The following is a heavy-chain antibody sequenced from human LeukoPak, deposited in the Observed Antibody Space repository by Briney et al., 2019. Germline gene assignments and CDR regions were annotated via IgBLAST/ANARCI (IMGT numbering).Heavy chain of an antibody. V-gene: IGHV1-69*02. D-gene: IGHD6-13*01. J-gene: IGHJ4*02. Sequence: GASVMVSCKASGGTFSSYTISWVRQAPGQGLEWMGRIIPILGIANYAQKFQGRVTITADKSTSTAYMELSSLRSEDTAVYYCARAEYSSSWYSPYYFDYWGQGTLVTVSS. CDR2: IIPILGIA. CDR3: ARAEYSSSWYSPYYFDY. CDR1: GGTFSSYT.